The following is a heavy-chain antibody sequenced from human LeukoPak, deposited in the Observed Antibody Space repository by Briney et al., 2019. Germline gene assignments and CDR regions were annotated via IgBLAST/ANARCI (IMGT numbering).Heavy chain of an antibody. J-gene: IGHJ4*02. V-gene: IGHV1-18*01. CDR1: GYTFTSYG. CDR3: AREDYYDSSGYYYDPCFDY. Sequence: GASVKVSCKASGYTFTSYGISWVRQAPGQGLEWMGWISAYNGNTNYAQKLQGRVTMTTDTSTSTAYMELRSLRSDDTAVYYCAREDYYDSSGYYYDPCFDYWGQGTLVTVSS. D-gene: IGHD3-22*01. CDR2: ISAYNGNT.